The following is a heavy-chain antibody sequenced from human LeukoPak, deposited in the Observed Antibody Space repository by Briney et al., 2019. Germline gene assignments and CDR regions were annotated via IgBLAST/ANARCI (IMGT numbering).Heavy chain of an antibody. V-gene: IGHV1-2*02. CDR3: ARAAGGRNYDILTGYFDY. Sequence: GASVKVSCKASGYTFTGYYMHWVRQAPGQGLEWMGWINPNSGGTNYAQKFQGRVTMTRDTSISTAYMELSRLRSDDTAVYYCARAAGGRNYDILTGYFDYWGQGTLVTVSS. CDR2: INPNSGGT. D-gene: IGHD3-9*01. CDR1: GYTFTGYY. J-gene: IGHJ4*02.